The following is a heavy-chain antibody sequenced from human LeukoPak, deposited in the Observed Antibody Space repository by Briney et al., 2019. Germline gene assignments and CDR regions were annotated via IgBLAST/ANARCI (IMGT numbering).Heavy chain of an antibody. CDR2: TSAYNGNT. CDR1: GGTFSSYA. Sequence: ASVKVSCKASGGTFSSYAISWVRQAPGQGLEWMGWTSAYNGNTNYAQKLQGRVTMTTDTSTSTAYMELRSLRSDDTAVYYCARKVIAAAGDNWFDPWGQGTLVTVSS. J-gene: IGHJ5*02. CDR3: ARKVIAAAGDNWFDP. D-gene: IGHD6-13*01. V-gene: IGHV1-18*01.